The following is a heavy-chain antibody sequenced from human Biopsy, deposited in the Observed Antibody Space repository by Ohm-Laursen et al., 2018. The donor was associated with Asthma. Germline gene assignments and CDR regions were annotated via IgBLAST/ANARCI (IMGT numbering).Heavy chain of an antibody. J-gene: IGHJ1*01. CDR2: IKHDGTER. V-gene: IGHV3-7*01. CDR1: GFSFGDYW. Sequence: GSLRLSCSAPGFSFGDYWMSWVRQVPGKGLEWVANIKHDGTERNHVDSLKGRFTISRDTAKNSLHLQMNSLRAEDTAVYYCARTFHFWSPYHAEHYQLWGQGTLVTVSS. D-gene: IGHD3-3*02. CDR3: ARTFHFWSPYHAEHYQL.